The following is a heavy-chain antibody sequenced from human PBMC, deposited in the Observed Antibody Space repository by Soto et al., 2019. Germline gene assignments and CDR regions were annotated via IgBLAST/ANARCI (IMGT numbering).Heavy chain of an antibody. CDR3: AKDEKGVIADYFDC. CDR1: GFTFSDYG. CDR2: VSGSGDSGTGDRT. V-gene: IGHV3-23*01. D-gene: IGHD3-10*01. J-gene: IGHJ4*02. Sequence: EVQLSESGGGLVEPGGSLRLSCAASGFTFSDYGMSWVRQAPGQGLEWVSGVSGSGDSGTGDRTYYADSVKGRFTISRDNSKNTLYLQMNSLRAEDTAVYYCAKDEKGVIADYFDCWGQGTLVTVSS.